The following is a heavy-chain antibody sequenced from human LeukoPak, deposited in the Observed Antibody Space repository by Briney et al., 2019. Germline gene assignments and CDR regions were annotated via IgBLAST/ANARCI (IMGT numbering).Heavy chain of an antibody. V-gene: IGHV1-2*02. CDR3: ARDASSSSWDFDY. D-gene: IGHD6-13*01. CDR1: GYTFTGYY. Sequence: ASVKVSCKASGYTFTGYYMHWVRQAPGQGLEWMGWINPNSGGTNYAQKFQGRVTMTRDTSISTAYMELSRLRSEDMAVYYCARDASSSSWDFDYWGQGTLVTVSS. J-gene: IGHJ4*02. CDR2: INPNSGGT.